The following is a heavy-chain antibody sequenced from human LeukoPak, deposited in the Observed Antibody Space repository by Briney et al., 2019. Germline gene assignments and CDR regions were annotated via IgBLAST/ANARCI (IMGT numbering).Heavy chain of an antibody. D-gene: IGHD4-17*01. Sequence: PGGSLRLSCAASGFTFSDYYMSWIRQAPGKGLEWVSYISSSGSTIYYADSVKGRFTISRDNAKNSLFLQMNSLRPDDTAVYYCVRDVTTVIGGNFDLWGQGTLVSVSS. CDR2: ISSSGSTI. V-gene: IGHV3-11*04. CDR3: VRDVTTVIGGNFDL. CDR1: GFTFSDYY. J-gene: IGHJ4*02.